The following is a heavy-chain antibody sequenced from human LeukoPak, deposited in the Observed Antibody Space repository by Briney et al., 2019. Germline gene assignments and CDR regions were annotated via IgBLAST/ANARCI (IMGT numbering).Heavy chain of an antibody. J-gene: IGHJ3*02. Sequence: AGGSLRLSCAASGFTFSSYGMHWVRQAPGKGLEWVAVISDDGSNKYYADSVKGRFTISRDNSKNTLYLQMNSLRAEDTAVYYCAKEPGITIFGVVGACDIWGQGTMVTVSS. D-gene: IGHD3-3*01. CDR1: GFTFSSYG. V-gene: IGHV3-30*18. CDR3: AKEPGITIFGVVGACDI. CDR2: ISDDGSNK.